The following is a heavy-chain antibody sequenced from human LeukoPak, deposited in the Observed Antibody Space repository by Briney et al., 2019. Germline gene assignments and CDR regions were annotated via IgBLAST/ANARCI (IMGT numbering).Heavy chain of an antibody. V-gene: IGHV4-59*12. D-gene: IGHD1-7*01. CDR2: IYYSGST. CDR3: ARESNWNYSTDY. Sequence: SETLSLTCTVSGGSISSYYWSWIRQPPGKGLEWIGYIYYSGSTNYHPSLKSRVIISVDTSKNQFSLKLSSVPAADTAVYYCARESNWNYSTDYWGQGTLVTVSS. J-gene: IGHJ4*02. CDR1: GGSISSYY.